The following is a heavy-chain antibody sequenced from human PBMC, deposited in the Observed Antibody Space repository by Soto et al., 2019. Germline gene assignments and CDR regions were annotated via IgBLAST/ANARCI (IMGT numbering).Heavy chain of an antibody. D-gene: IGHD5-18*01. CDR1: GFTFSSYA. J-gene: IGHJ6*02. CDR2: ISYDGSNK. Sequence: QVQLVESGGGVVQPGRSLRLSCAASGFTFSSYAMHWVRQAPGKGLEWVAVISYDGSNKYYADSVKGRFTISRDNSKNTLYLQMNSLRAEDTAVYYCARDLADTAMVFEYYGMDVWGQGATVTVSS. CDR3: ARDLADTAMVFEYYGMDV. V-gene: IGHV3-30-3*01.